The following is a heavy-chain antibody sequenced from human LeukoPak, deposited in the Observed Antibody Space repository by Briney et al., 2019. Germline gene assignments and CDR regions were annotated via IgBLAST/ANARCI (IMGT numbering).Heavy chain of an antibody. V-gene: IGHV3-69-1*01. J-gene: IGHJ3*02. Sequence: GGSLRLSCAASGFTFTAFTINWVRQAPGKGLEWVSSISSSSSMHFADSVKGRFTISRDNAKNSVSLQINSLRAEDTALYYCARDRHFVAFDIWGQGTMVTVSS. CDR1: GFTFTAFT. CDR2: ISSSSSM. CDR3: ARDRHFVAFDI.